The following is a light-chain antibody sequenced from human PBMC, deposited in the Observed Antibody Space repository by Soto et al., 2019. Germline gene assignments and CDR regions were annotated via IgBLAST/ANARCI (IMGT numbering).Light chain of an antibody. CDR3: CSYAGSYTVV. V-gene: IGLV2-11*01. Sequence: HSVLTQPRSVSGSPGQSVTISCTGTSSDVGGYNYVSWYQQHPGKAPKLMIYDVNKRPSGVPDRFSGSKSGNTASLTISGLQAEDEADYYCCSYAGSYTVVFGGGTQLTVL. J-gene: IGLJ2*01. CDR1: SSDVGGYNY. CDR2: DVN.